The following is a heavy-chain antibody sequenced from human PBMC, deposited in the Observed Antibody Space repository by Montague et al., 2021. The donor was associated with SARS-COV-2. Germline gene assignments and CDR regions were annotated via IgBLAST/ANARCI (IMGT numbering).Heavy chain of an antibody. J-gene: IGHJ4*02. CDR1: GYSFSSYW. CDR3: ARHEFYYDGPVAVPFDL. D-gene: IGHD3-10*01. V-gene: IGHV5-51*01. Sequence: QSVAEVKTPGESLKISCKGYGYSFSSYWIAWVRQMPGKGLEYMGIIYPRDLDTKYSPAFQGQVSISADKSISTAYLQWSSLKASDTAMYYCARHEFYYDGPVAVPFDLWDQGTLVTVSS. CDR2: IYPRDLDT.